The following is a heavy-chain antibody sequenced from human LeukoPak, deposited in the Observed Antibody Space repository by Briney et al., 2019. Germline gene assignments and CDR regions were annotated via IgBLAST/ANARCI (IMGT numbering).Heavy chain of an antibody. D-gene: IGHD6-13*01. V-gene: IGHV3-48*01. Sequence: GGSLRLSCAASGFTLSTYNMNWVRQAPGKGLEWVSYISSSSGTIYYADSVQGRFTISRDNAKNSLYLQMNSLGAEDTAVYYCARRLTASGKHYFDYWGQGTLVTVSS. CDR3: ARRLTASGKHYFDY. CDR2: ISSSSGTI. CDR1: GFTLSTYN. J-gene: IGHJ4*02.